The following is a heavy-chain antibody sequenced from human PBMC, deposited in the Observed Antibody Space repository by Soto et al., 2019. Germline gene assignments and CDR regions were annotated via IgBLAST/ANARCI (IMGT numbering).Heavy chain of an antibody. J-gene: IGHJ6*02. CDR1: GGTFRTSA. D-gene: IGHD3-3*02. Sequence: QVQLEQSGAGVKKPGSSVKVSCKASGGTFRTSAISWVRQAPGQGLEWMGGIMPIFRTPDYAQKFRGRVIITADEFTGTAYMELSGLRSDDTAVYYCARDKDRPQLGGNYYYILDVWGQGTTITVSS. V-gene: IGHV1-69*12. CDR3: ARDKDRPQLGGNYYYILDV. CDR2: IMPIFRTP.